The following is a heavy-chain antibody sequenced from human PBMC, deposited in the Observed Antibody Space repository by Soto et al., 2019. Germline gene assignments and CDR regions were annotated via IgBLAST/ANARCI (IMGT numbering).Heavy chain of an antibody. CDR1: NGSITSSLW. V-gene: IGHV4-4*02. J-gene: IGHJ4*02. Sequence: SETLSLTWTVSNGSITSSLWWSWVRQSPGKGLEWIGEVAQSGYTSYNPSLKSRLTISQDKSRNQFSLRLTSVTAADTAVYYCARNRYGGYDFDSWGQGTLVTVSS. CDR3: ARNRYGGYDFDS. CDR2: VAQSGYT. D-gene: IGHD5-12*01.